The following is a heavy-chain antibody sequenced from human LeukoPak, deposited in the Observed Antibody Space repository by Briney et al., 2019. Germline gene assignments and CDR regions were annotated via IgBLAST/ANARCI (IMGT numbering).Heavy chain of an antibody. CDR2: VNLQGGT. J-gene: IGHJ4*02. V-gene: IGHV4-4*02. Sequence: SETLSLTCGVSGVSITNTNWTWVRQPPGKGLEWIGEVNLQGGTNYNPSLMGRVAIAVDTSENHISLQLTSVTAADTAVYYCAREGGPYRPLDYSGQGTLVTVSS. CDR3: AREGGPYRPLDY. CDR1: GVSITNTNW.